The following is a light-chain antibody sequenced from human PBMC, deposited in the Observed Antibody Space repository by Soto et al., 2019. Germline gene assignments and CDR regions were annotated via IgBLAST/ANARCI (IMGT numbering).Light chain of an antibody. CDR2: DAS. J-gene: IGKJ1*01. CDR3: QQRINWPPAWA. V-gene: IGKV3-11*01. CDR1: QSVDNY. Sequence: EIVLTQSPATLSLSPGERATLSCRASQSVDNYLVWYQQKPGQAPTLLIDDASNRATGIPARFSASGSGTDFTLTISSLEPEDFAVYYCQQRINWPPAWAFGQGTKVEV.